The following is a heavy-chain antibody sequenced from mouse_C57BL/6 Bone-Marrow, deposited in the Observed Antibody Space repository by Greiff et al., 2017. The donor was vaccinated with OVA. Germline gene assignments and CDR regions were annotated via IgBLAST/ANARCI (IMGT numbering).Heavy chain of an antibody. Sequence: QVQLQQSGAELARPGASVKLSCKASGYTFTSYGISWVKQRTGQGLEWIGEIYPRSGNTYYNEKFKGKATLTADKSSSTAYMELRSLTSEDSAVYFCARNSYYGNGFDYWGQGTTLTVSS. CDR1: GYTFTSYG. J-gene: IGHJ2*01. V-gene: IGHV1-81*01. D-gene: IGHD2-1*01. CDR3: ARNSYYGNGFDY. CDR2: IYPRSGNT.